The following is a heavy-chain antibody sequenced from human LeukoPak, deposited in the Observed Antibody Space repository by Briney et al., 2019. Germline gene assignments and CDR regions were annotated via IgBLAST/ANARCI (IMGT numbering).Heavy chain of an antibody. Sequence: GGSLRLSCAVSGRTFSSSWMDWVRQAPGKGLEWVASINPDGNKKYSADSVKGRFTISRDNAENSLYLQMNSLRVEDTAFYYCARDLAYSRLDYWGQGMLVTVSS. CDR3: ARDLAYSRLDY. CDR2: INPDGNKK. J-gene: IGHJ4*02. D-gene: IGHD5-18*01. V-gene: IGHV3-7*01. CDR1: GRTFSSSW.